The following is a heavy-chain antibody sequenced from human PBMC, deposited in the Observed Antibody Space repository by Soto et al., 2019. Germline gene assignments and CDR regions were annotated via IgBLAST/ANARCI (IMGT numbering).Heavy chain of an antibody. D-gene: IGHD3-16*01. CDR3: AGGIRLRHYYYYYMDV. CDR1: GYTFTSYD. CDR2: MNPNSGNT. J-gene: IGHJ6*03. Sequence: ASVKVSCKASGYTFTSYDINWVRQATGQGLEWMGWMNPNSGNTGYAQKFQGRVTMTRNTSISTAYMELSSLRSEDTAVYYCAGGIRLRHYYYYYMDVWGKGTTVTVSS. V-gene: IGHV1-8*01.